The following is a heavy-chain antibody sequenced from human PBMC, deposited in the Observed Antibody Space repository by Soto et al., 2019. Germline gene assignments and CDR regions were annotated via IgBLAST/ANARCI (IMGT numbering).Heavy chain of an antibody. Sequence: PGGSLRLSCAASGFIFDDYAMHWVRQAPGEGLEWVSGISWNSGSIGYADSVKARFTISRDNGKNLLYLQMNSLRAEDTAFYYCAKDISGRGSFYYYFGMDVWGQGTTVTVSS. CDR3: AKDISGRGSFYYYFGMDV. V-gene: IGHV3-9*01. D-gene: IGHD1-26*01. CDR2: ISWNSGSI. J-gene: IGHJ6*02. CDR1: GFIFDDYA.